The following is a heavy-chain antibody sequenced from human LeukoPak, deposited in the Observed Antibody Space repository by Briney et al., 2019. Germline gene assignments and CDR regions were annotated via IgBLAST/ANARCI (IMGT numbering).Heavy chain of an antibody. CDR3: AMNWNFDY. V-gene: IGHV3-64D*09. CDR1: GFTFSGDA. Sequence: PGGSLRLSYPPSGFTFSGDAMLWVRQAPGKGLESVSAISNSGGSTYYADSVKGRFTISRDNSDNTLYLQMSSLRPEDTAVYYCAMNWNFDYWGHGTLVTVSS. J-gene: IGHJ4*01. CDR2: ISNSGGST. D-gene: IGHD1-1*01.